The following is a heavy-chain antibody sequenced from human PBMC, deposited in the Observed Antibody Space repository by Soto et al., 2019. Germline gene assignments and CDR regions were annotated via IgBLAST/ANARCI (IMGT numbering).Heavy chain of an antibody. V-gene: IGHV2-70*11. CDR3: ARTRVGTTRYFDY. D-gene: IGHD1-1*01. Sequence: SGPTLVNPTQTLTLTCTFSGFSLRSSGMCVSWIRQPPGKALEWLARIDWDDDRYYSTSLKTRLTISKDTSKNQVVLTMTNVEPVDTATYYCARTRVGTTRYFDYWGQGTLVTV. J-gene: IGHJ4*02. CDR1: GFSLRSSGMC. CDR2: IDWDDDR.